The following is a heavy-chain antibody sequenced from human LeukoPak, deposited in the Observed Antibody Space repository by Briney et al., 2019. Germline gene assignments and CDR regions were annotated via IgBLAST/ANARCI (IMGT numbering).Heavy chain of an antibody. D-gene: IGHD5-24*01. CDR3: AVSKVEMATSYYFDY. Sequence: ASVKVSCKASGGTFSSYAISWVRQAPGQGLEWMGGIIPIFGTANYAQKFQGRVTITADESTSTAYMELSSLRSEDTAVYYCAVSKVEMATSYYFDYWGQGTLVTVSS. J-gene: IGHJ4*02. CDR2: IIPIFGTA. CDR1: GGTFSSYA. V-gene: IGHV1-69*13.